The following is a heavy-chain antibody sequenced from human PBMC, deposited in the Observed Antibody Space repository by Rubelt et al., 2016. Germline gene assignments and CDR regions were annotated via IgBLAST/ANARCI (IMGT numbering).Heavy chain of an antibody. CDR1: GFTFSNAW. D-gene: IGHD6-19*01. V-gene: IGHV3-15*01. Sequence: EVQLVESGGGLVQPGGSLRLSCAASGFTFSNAWLSWVRQAPGKGLEWVGRIKSTPEGGTTDYAAPVQGRFTISRDNAKNSLYLQMNSLRAEDTAVYDCAREPPGIAVADYWGQGTLVTVSS. CDR2: IKSTPEGGTT. CDR3: AREPPGIAVADY. J-gene: IGHJ4*02.